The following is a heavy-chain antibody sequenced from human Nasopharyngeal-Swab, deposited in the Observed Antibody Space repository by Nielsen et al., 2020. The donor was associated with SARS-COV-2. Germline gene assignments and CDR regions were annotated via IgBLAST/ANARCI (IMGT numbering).Heavy chain of an antibody. CDR1: GGSISSGGYY. J-gene: IGHJ6*04. CDR3: ARLIGVLRDSDV. Sequence: SETLSLTCTVSGGSISSGGYYWSWIRQHPGKGLEWIGYIYYSGSTYYNPSLKSRVTISVDTSKNQFSLKLSSVTAADTAVYYCARLIGVLRDSDVWGKGTTVTVSS. V-gene: IGHV4-31*03. CDR2: IYYSGST. D-gene: IGHD3-22*01.